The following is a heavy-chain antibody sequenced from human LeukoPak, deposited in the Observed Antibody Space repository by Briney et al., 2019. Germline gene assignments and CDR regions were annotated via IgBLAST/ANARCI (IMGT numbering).Heavy chain of an antibody. CDR2: IGGSGGST. J-gene: IGHJ4*02. CDR3: AKDHSPTY. CDR1: GFTFSSHA. D-gene: IGHD1-1*01. V-gene: IGHV3-23*01. Sequence: GGSLRLSCAASGFTFSSHAMSWVRQAPGKGLEWVSGIGGSGGSTYYADSVKGRFTISRGNSKNTLYMQMNGLRVEDTAVYYCAKDHSPTYWGQGTLVTVSS.